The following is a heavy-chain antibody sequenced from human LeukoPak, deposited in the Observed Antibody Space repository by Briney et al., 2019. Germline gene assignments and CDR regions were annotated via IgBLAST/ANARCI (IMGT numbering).Heavy chain of an antibody. V-gene: IGHV4-38-2*02. D-gene: IGHD6-13*01. CDR3: ARAYSSSWYFNWFDP. J-gene: IGHJ5*02. CDR2: IYKSGST. Sequence: SETLSLTCTVSGYSISSGHYWGWIRQPPGKGLEWIGTIYKSGSTYYNASLESRVTISVDTSKNQFSLKLSSVTAADTAVYYCARAYSSSWYFNWFDPWGQGTLVTVSS. CDR1: GYSISSGHY.